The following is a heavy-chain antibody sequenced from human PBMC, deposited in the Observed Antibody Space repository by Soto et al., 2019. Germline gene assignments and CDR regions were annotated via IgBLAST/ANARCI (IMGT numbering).Heavy chain of an antibody. CDR2: ISAYNGDT. D-gene: IGHD4-4*01. J-gene: IGHJ4*02. V-gene: IGHV1-18*04. Sequence: QVQMVQSGGEMKKPGASVKVSCKTSGYTFTNHGVSWVRQAPGQGLEWMGWISAYNGDTDYAPKFQDRVTMTIDTSTSTVLLELSSLRADDTAVYYCARDLDYSNSICVYWGQGTPVTVSS. CDR1: GYTFTNHG. CDR3: ARDLDYSNSICVY.